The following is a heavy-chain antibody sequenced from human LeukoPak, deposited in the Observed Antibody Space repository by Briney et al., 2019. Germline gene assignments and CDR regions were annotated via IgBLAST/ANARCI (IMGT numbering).Heavy chain of an antibody. V-gene: IGHV3-30*18. CDR2: ISYDGSNK. D-gene: IGHD4-17*01. J-gene: IGHJ4*02. CDR1: GFTFSSYG. CDR3: AKAYGDYVDY. Sequence: PGRSLRLSCAASGFTFSSYGMHWVRQAPGKGLEWVAVISYDGSNKYYADSMKGRFTISRDNSKNTLYLQMNSLRAEDTAVYYCAKAYGDYVDYWGQGTLVTVSS.